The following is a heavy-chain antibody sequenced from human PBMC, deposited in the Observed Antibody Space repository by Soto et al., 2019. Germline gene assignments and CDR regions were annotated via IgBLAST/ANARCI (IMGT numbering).Heavy chain of an antibody. V-gene: IGHV1-8*01. J-gene: IGHJ6*03. Sequence: ASVKXSCKASGYTFTSYDINWVRQATGQGLEWMGWMNPNSGNAGYAQKFQGRVTMTRNTSISTAYMELSSLRSEDTAVYYCARGRGYSSSWYYYYYMDVWGKGTTVTVSS. CDR1: GYTFTSYD. CDR3: ARGRGYSSSWYYYYYMDV. D-gene: IGHD6-13*01. CDR2: MNPNSGNA.